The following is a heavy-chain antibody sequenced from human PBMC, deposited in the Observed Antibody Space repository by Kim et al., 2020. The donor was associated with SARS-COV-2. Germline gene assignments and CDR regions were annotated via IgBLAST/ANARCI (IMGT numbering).Heavy chain of an antibody. D-gene: IGHD3-22*01. V-gene: IGHV3-11*05. J-gene: IGHJ6*01. CDR1: GFTFSDYY. Sequence: GGSLRLSCAASGFTFSDYYMSWIRQAPGKGLXXVSXXXSSSSYTNYADSVKGRXXXSRXXXKNSLXLQMXSLRAXDTAVXYCAXEHSTYYYDXRGYYXALTPXXXYXXXDVXXXGTTXXVS. CDR2: XXSSSSYT. CDR3: AXEHSTYYYDXRGYYXALTPXXXYXXXDV.